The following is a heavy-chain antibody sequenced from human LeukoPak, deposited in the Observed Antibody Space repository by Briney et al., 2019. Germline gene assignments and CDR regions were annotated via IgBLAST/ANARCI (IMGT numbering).Heavy chain of an antibody. J-gene: IGHJ5*02. V-gene: IGHV4-34*01. CDR3: ARTKSVVVPAARRGWFDP. CDR1: GGSFSGYY. Sequence: SETLSLTCAVYGGSFSGYYWSWIRQPPRKGLEWIGEINHSGSTNYNPSLKSRVTISVDTSKNQFSLKLSSVTAADTAVYYCARTKSVVVPAARRGWFDPWGQGTLVTVSS. D-gene: IGHD2-2*01. CDR2: INHSGST.